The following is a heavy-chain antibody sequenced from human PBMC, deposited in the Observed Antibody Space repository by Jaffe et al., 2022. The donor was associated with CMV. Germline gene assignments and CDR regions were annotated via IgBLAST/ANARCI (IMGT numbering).Heavy chain of an antibody. CDR3: ARDGYYDSSGYYPPAGWYFDL. CDR1: GYTFTGYY. V-gene: IGHV1-2*02. CDR2: INPNSGGT. J-gene: IGHJ2*01. Sequence: QVQLVQSGAEVKKPGASVKVSCKASGYTFTGYYMHWVRQAPGQGLEWMGWINPNSGGTNYAQKFQGRVTMTRDTSISTAYMELSRLRSDDTAVYYCARDGYYDSSGYYPPAGWYFDLWGRGTLVTVSS. D-gene: IGHD3-22*01.